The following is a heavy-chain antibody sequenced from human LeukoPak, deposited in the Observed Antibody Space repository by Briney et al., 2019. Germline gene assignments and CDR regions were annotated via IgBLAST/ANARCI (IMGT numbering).Heavy chain of an antibody. Sequence: PGGSLRLSCAVSGFTFTDSWMTWVRQAPGKGLEWVANIKQDGTEKYFVDSVKGRFTISRDNAKNSLYLQMNSLRAEDTALYYCAKDGDSSGYYPDYWGQGTLVTVSS. J-gene: IGHJ4*02. V-gene: IGHV3-7*03. CDR3: AKDGDSSGYYPDY. CDR2: IKQDGTEK. D-gene: IGHD3-22*01. CDR1: GFTFTDSW.